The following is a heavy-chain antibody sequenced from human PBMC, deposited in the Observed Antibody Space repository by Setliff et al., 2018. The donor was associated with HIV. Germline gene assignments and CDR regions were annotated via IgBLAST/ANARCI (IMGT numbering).Heavy chain of an antibody. CDR1: GGSINSGSYY. J-gene: IGHJ4*02. Sequence: KPSETLSLTCTVSGGSINSGSYYWGWIRQPPEKGLEWIGTRFYSGSTYYNPSLKSRVTIFIDTSKNQFSLRLSSVTAADTAVYYCARFYDYYGHRLDYWGQGTQVTVSS. CDR2: RFYSGST. V-gene: IGHV4-39*01. D-gene: IGHD3-16*01. CDR3: ARFYDYYGHRLDY.